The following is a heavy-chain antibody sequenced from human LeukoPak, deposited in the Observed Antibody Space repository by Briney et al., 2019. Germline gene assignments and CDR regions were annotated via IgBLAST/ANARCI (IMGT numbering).Heavy chain of an antibody. CDR2: IRQDGKSK. V-gene: IGHV3-7*01. J-gene: IGHJ4*02. D-gene: IGHD3-3*01. CDR1: GFAFSDSW. Sequence: GGSLRLSCAASGFAFSDSWKTWVRRAPGKGLVWVVNIRQDGKSKYYVDSVKGRFTISRDNAHSTLYLDMNGLPAEDTAIYYCGRETWQPYNDFWSGYVTDWGQGILVTVSS. CDR3: GRETWQPYNDFWSGYVTD.